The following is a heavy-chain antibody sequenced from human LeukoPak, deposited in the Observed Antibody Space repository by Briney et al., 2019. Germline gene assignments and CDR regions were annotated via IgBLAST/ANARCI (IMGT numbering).Heavy chain of an antibody. J-gene: IGHJ4*02. Sequence: ASVKVSCKASGYTFTGYYMHWVRQAPGQGLEWMGWINPNSGGTNYAQKFQGRVTMTRDTPISTAYMELSRLRSDDTAVYYCARDFGSGSYYKRDYHFDYWGQGTLVTVSS. D-gene: IGHD3-10*01. CDR1: GYTFTGYY. V-gene: IGHV1-2*02. CDR3: ARDFGSGSYYKRDYHFDY. CDR2: INPNSGGT.